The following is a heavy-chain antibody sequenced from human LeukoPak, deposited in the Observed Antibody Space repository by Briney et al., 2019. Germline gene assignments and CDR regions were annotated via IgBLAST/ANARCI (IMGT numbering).Heavy chain of an antibody. Sequence: PGRSLRLSCAASGFTFSSYAMHWVRQAPGKGLEWVAVISYDGSNKYYADSVKGRFTISRDNSKNTLYLQMNSLRAGDTAVYYCAKDLPGLAEPQETYWGQGTLVTVSS. CDR2: ISYDGSNK. CDR3: AKDLPGLAEPQETY. D-gene: IGHD1-14*01. V-gene: IGHV3-30-3*01. J-gene: IGHJ4*02. CDR1: GFTFSSYA.